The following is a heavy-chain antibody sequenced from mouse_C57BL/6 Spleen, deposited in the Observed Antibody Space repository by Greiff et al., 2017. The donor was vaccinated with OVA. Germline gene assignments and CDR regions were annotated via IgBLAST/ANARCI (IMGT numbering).Heavy chain of an antibody. CDR1: GYTFTEYT. CDR2: FYPGSGSI. Sequence: QVQLKQSGAELVKPGASVKLSCKASGYTFTEYTIHWVKQRSGQGLEWIGWFYPGSGSIKYNEKFKDKATLTADKSSSTVYMELSILTSEDSAVYFCARHEEGGLEYDNYFDYWGQGTTLTVSS. V-gene: IGHV1-62-2*01. CDR3: ARHEEGGLEYDNYFDY. D-gene: IGHD2-14*01. J-gene: IGHJ2*01.